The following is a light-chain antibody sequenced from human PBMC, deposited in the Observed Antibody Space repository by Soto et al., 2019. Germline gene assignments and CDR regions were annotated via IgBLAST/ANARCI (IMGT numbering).Light chain of an antibody. CDR2: EVS. CDR3: SSYAGSNNLV. J-gene: IGLJ2*01. V-gene: IGLV2-8*01. CDR1: SSDVGGYNY. Sequence: QSALTQPPSASGSPGQAVTVSCTGTSSDVGGYNYVSWYQQHPGKAPKLLIYEVSKQPSGVPDRFSSYKSGNTASLTVSGLQAEDEADYYCSSYAGSNNLVFGGGTQLT.